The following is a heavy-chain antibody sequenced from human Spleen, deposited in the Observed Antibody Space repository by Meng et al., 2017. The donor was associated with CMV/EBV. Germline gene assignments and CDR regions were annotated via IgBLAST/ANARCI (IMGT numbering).Heavy chain of an antibody. J-gene: IGHJ4*02. D-gene: IGHD3-16*01. CDR1: GFTFSRYA. Sequence: GESLKISCAASGFTFSRYAMSWVRQAPGKGLEWVSVIYSGDFSTSYADSVKGRFTISRDNSKNTLSLQMNSLRAEDTAVYYCAKAKSLGMTCFDNWGQGTLVTVSS. V-gene: IGHV3-23*03. CDR3: AKAKSLGMTCFDN. CDR2: IYSGDFST.